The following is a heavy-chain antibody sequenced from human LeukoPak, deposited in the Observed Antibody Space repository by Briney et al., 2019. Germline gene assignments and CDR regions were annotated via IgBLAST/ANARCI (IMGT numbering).Heavy chain of an antibody. V-gene: IGHV1-2*02. CDR3: TRRPDYGDY. Sequence: ASVKVSCKASGYTFTVHYMHWVRQAPGQGLEWMGWIGPNTGNTNYAQKFQGRVTMTRDTSLSTVYMELSSLRSDDTAVYYCTRRPDYGDYWGQGTLVTVSS. CDR2: IGPNTGNT. CDR1: GYTFTVHY. J-gene: IGHJ4*02.